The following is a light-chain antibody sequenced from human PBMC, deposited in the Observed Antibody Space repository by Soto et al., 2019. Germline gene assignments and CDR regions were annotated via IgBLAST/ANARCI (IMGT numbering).Light chain of an antibody. CDR2: KAS. V-gene: IGKV1-5*03. CDR1: QYISTW. Sequence: DIQMTQSHSTLSASVGDRVTITCRASQYISTWLAWYQQKPGKAPKLLISKASSLESGVPSRFSGSGSGTEFTLTLSSLQPDDFATYYCQQYNSYSTFGQGTKVEVK. CDR3: QQYNSYST. J-gene: IGKJ1*01.